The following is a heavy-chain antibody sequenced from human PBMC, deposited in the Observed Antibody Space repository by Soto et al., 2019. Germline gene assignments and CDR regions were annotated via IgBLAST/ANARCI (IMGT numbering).Heavy chain of an antibody. V-gene: IGHV3-21*01. Sequence: GGSLRLSCAASGFTFSSYSMNWVRQAPEKGLEWVSSISSSSSYIYYADSVKGRFTISRDNAKNSLYLQMNSLRAEDTAVYYCARVNPYYDFWSGSLFDYWGQGTLVTVSS. CDR3: ARVNPYYDFWSGSLFDY. D-gene: IGHD3-3*01. CDR1: GFTFSSYS. CDR2: ISSSSSYI. J-gene: IGHJ4*02.